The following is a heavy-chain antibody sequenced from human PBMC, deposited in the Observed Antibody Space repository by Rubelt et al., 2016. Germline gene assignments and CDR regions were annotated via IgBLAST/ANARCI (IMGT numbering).Heavy chain of an antibody. D-gene: IGHD4-17*01. Sequence: GSLRLSCAASGFTFSSYAMSWVRQAPGKGLEWVSAISGSGGSTYYADSVKGRFTISRDNSKNTLYLQMNSLRAEDTAVYYCAKDRGHPDMTTVTSGVWDYWGQGTLVTVSS. J-gene: IGHJ4*02. CDR2: ISGSGGST. V-gene: IGHV3-23*01. CDR1: GFTFSSYA. CDR3: AKDRGHPDMTTVTSGVWDY.